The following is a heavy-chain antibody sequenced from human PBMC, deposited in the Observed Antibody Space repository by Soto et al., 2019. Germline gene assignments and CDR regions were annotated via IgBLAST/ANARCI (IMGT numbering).Heavy chain of an antibody. CDR2: LSGPGDT. CDR1: GFTFTNYA. CDR3: ARVSLGASTITDYYYYGMDV. Sequence: EVQLLESGGGLVQPGGSLRLSCAASGFTFTNYAMSWVRQAPGKGLEWVSGLSGPGDTYYADSVKGRFTISRDNSKNTLYLQRISLRAEDTAVYYWARVSLGASTITDYYYYGMDVWGQGTTVTVSS. V-gene: IGHV3-23*01. J-gene: IGHJ6*02. D-gene: IGHD1-26*01.